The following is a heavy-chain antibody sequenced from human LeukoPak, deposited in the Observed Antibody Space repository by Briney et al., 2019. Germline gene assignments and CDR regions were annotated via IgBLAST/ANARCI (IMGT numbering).Heavy chain of an antibody. CDR2: INWNGGST. CDR3: ARAPRYQLPYYFDY. V-gene: IGHV3-20*04. Sequence: GGSLRLSCAASGFTFDDYGMSWVRPAPRKGLEWVSGINWNGGSTGYADSVKGRFTISRDNAKNSLYLQMNSLRAEDTALYYCARAPRYQLPYYFDYWGQGTLVTVSS. D-gene: IGHD2-2*01. J-gene: IGHJ4*02. CDR1: GFTFDDYG.